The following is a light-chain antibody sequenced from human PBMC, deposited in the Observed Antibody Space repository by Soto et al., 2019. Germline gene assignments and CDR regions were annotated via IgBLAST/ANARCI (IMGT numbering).Light chain of an antibody. CDR3: QQYNNYWT. CDR1: QSINSR. J-gene: IGKJ1*01. V-gene: IGKV1-5*03. CDR2: KAS. Sequence: DIQMTQSPSTLSASVGDRVTITCRASQSINSRLAWYQQKPGQAPKLLIYKASSLESGVPSRFSGSGSGTEFTLTISSLQPDDFATYYCQQYNNYWTFGQGTKVEIK.